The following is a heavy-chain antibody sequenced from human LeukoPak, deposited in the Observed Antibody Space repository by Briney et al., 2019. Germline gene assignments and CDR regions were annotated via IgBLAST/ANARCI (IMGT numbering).Heavy chain of an antibody. J-gene: IGHJ4*02. Sequence: GGSLRHSWACSGFNFSDYPMSLGRQPPGKGLEWVSAISGSGDSTYYADSVKGRFTIFRDNSKSTLFLQLNSLRAEDTAFYYCSRSPGDLAAAGLSNWCQGTVVTVSS. CDR1: GFNFSDYP. CDR2: ISGSGDST. D-gene: IGHD6-13*01. CDR3: SRSPGDLAAAGLSN. V-gene: IGHV3-23*01.